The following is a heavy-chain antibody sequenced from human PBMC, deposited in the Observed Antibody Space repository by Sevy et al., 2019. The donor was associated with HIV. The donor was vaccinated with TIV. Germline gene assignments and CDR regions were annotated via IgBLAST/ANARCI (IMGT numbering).Heavy chain of an antibody. V-gene: IGHV3-33*08. D-gene: IGHD2-21*02. CDR3: ARGGGYCGGDCYSIDY. CDR1: GFTFSSYV. J-gene: IGHJ4*02. CDR2: IWYDGTIK. Sequence: GGSQRLSCAASGFTFSSYVMHWVRQAPGKGLEWVALIWYDGTIKYYADSVKGRFTISIDNSKDRLFLQMNSLTPEDTAVYYCARGGGYCGGDCYSIDYWGQGALVTVSS.